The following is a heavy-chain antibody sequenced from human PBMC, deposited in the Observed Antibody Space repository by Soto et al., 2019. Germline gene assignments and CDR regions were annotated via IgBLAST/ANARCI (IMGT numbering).Heavy chain of an antibody. CDR2: IYYIGTT. Sequence: SETLSLTCTVTGGSISGYYWNWIRQPPGKGLEYVGHIYYIGTTNYNPSLKSRATISVDTSKNQFSLKLTSVTAADTAVYFCARSGSKYGANAFDIWDQGTMVTVSS. J-gene: IGHJ3*02. D-gene: IGHD5-18*01. CDR1: GGSISGYY. CDR3: ARSGSKYGANAFDI. V-gene: IGHV4-59*01.